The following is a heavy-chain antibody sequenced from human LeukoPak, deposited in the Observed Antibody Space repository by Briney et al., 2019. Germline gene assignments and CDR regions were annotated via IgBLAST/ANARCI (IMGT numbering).Heavy chain of an antibody. J-gene: IGHJ6*02. D-gene: IGHD1-26*01. Sequence: SQTLSLTCAISGDSVSSKSTAWNWIRQSPSRGLEWLGRTYYRSKWYTGYAVSVKGRITINPDTSKNQFSLQLNSVTPEDTAVYYCARELSGSYLYYYYGMDVWGQGTTVTVSS. CDR1: GDSVSSKSTA. V-gene: IGHV6-1*01. CDR2: TYYRSKWYT. CDR3: ARELSGSYLYYYYGMDV.